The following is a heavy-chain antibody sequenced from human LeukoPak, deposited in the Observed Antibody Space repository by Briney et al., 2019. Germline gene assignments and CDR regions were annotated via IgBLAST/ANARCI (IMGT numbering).Heavy chain of an antibody. Sequence: PGGSLRLSCAASGFTFDDYGMSWVRQAPGKGLVWVSRINSDGSTTSYADSVKGRFTISRDNAKNTLYLQMNSLRAEDTAVYYCAKDRATMIVMIRTTPRGELDYWGQGSLVTVSS. V-gene: IGHV3-74*01. CDR3: AKDRATMIVMIRTTPRGELDY. D-gene: IGHD3-22*01. CDR1: GFTFDDYG. J-gene: IGHJ4*02. CDR2: INSDGSTT.